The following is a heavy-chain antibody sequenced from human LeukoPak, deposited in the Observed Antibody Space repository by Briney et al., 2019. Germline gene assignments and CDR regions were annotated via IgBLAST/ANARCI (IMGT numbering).Heavy chain of an antibody. CDR1: GFTFNRHW. CDR2: IKQDGSEK. V-gene: IGHV3-7*03. CDR3: ARTRGLSWITTDY. D-gene: IGHD1/OR15-1a*01. J-gene: IGHJ4*02. Sequence: GGSLRLSCAASGFTFNRHWMTWVRQPPGKGLECVANIKQDGSEKYYVDSVKGRFTISRDNAKNSLYLQMNSLRAEDTALYYCARTRGLSWITTDYWGQGTLVTVSS.